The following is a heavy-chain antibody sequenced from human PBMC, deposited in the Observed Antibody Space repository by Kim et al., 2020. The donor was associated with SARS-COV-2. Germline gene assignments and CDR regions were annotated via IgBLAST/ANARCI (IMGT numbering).Heavy chain of an antibody. CDR2: IDPSDSYT. CDR1: GYSFTSYW. J-gene: IGHJ4*02. D-gene: IGHD3-10*01. Sequence: GESLKISCKGSGYSFTSYWISWVRQMPGKGLEWMGRIDPSDSYTNYSPSFQGHVTISADKSISTAYLQWSSLKASDTAMYYCARRVRYYGSGSYFLDYWGQGPLVTVSS. V-gene: IGHV5-10-1*01. CDR3: ARRVRYYGSGSYFLDY.